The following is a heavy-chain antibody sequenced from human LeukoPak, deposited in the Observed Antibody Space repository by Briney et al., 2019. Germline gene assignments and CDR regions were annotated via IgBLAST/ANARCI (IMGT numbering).Heavy chain of an antibody. CDR3: VRMLDIDY. CDR2: VGNDGSGS. D-gene: IGHD2-2*03. V-gene: IGHV3-74*01. J-gene: IGHJ4*02. CDR1: GFTFSSYY. Sequence: GGSLRLSCAASGFTFSSYYMHWVRQAPGKGLVWVSRVGNDGSGSIYADSVKGRFTTSRDNAKNTVFLQMNSLRAEDTAVYYCVRMLDIDYWGQGTLVTVSS.